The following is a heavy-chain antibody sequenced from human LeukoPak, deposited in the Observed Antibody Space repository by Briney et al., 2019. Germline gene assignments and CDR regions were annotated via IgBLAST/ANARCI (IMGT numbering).Heavy chain of an antibody. V-gene: IGHV1-18*01. CDR2: ISAYNGNT. D-gene: IGHD2-15*01. Sequence: GASVKVSCKASGHTFASYSISWVRQAPGQGLEWMEWISAYNGNTNYAQKLQGRVTMTTDTSTSTAYMELRSLRSDDTAVYYCARSPGDCSGGSCARIDPWGQGTLVTVSS. CDR3: ARSPGDCSGGSCARIDP. CDR1: GHTFASYS. J-gene: IGHJ5*02.